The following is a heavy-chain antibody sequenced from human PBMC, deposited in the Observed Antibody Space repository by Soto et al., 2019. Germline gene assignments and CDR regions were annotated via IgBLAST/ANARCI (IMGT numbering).Heavy chain of an antibody. D-gene: IGHD6-13*01. J-gene: IGHJ5*02. Sequence: QITLKESGPTLVKPTQTLTLTCTFSGFSLSTSGVGVGWIRQPPGKALEWLALIYWDDDKRYSPSLKSRLTITXXPXKXXVVLTMTNMDPVDTATYYCAHSPSGYSSSKLWFDPWGQGTLVTVSS. CDR3: AHSPSGYSSSKLWFDP. CDR1: GFSLSTSGVG. CDR2: IYWDDDK. V-gene: IGHV2-5*02.